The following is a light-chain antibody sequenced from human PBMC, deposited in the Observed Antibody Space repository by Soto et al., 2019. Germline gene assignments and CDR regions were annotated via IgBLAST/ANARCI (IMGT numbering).Light chain of an antibody. J-gene: IGLJ2*01. Sequence: QSVLTQPPSVSAAPGQKVTISCSGSRSNIGEKYVSWYQQFPGTAPKLLSYDNDKRPSDIPDRFSGSKSGTSATLGITGLQTGDEADYYCGTWDVSLSAGVFGGGTKLTVL. V-gene: IGLV1-51*01. CDR3: GTWDVSLSAGV. CDR2: DND. CDR1: RSNIGEKY.